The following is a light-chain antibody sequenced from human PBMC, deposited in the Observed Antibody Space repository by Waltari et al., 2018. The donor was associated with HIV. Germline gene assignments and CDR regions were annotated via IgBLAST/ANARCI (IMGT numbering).Light chain of an antibody. CDR2: SNT. J-gene: IGLJ3*02. CDR1: SSNIGSYT. V-gene: IGLV1-44*01. Sequence: QSVLTQPPSASGTPGQRVTISCSGSSSNIGSYTVNWYQQIPGTAPQLPIFSNTYRPSGVPDRFSGSKSGTSASLAISGLHSDDEADYCCAAWEDSLNGPIWVFGGGTKLTVL. CDR3: AAWEDSLNGPIWV.